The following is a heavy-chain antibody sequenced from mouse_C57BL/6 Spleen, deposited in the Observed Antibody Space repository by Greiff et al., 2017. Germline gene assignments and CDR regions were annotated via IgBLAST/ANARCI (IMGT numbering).Heavy chain of an antibody. Sequence: VKLVESGEGLVKPGGSLKLSCAASGFTFSSYAMSWVRQTPEKRLEWVAYISSGGDYIYYADTVKGRFTISRDNARNTLYLKMSSLKSEDTAMYYCTRVYGSRGGDYWGQGTSVTVSS. J-gene: IGHJ4*01. D-gene: IGHD1-1*01. V-gene: IGHV5-9-1*02. CDR2: ISSGGDYI. CDR1: GFTFSSYA. CDR3: TRVYGSRGGDY.